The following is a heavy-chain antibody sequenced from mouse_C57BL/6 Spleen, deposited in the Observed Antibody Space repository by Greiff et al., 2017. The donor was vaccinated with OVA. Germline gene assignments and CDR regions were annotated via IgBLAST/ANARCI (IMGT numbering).Heavy chain of an antibody. CDR1: GFTFSDYG. CDR3: ARPFTTVVASPFAY. V-gene: IGHV5-17*01. Sequence: DVHLVESGGGLVKPGGSLKLSCAASGFTFSDYGMHWVRQAPEKGLEWVAYISSGSSTIYYADTVKGRFTISRDNAKNTLFLQMTSLRSEDTAMYYCARPFTTVVASPFAYWGQGTLVTVSA. J-gene: IGHJ3*01. CDR2: ISSGSSTI. D-gene: IGHD1-1*01.